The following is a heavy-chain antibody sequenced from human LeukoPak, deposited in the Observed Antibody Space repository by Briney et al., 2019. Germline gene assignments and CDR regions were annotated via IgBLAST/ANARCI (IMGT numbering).Heavy chain of an antibody. CDR2: IIPILGIA. D-gene: IGHD1-7*01. CDR1: GGTFSSYA. J-gene: IGHJ3*02. CDR3: ARAYVGITGTTDDAFDI. V-gene: IGHV1-69*04. Sequence: SVKVSCTASGGTFSSYAISWVRQAPGQGLEWMGRIIPILGIANYAQKFQGRVTITADKSTSIAYMELSSLRSEDTAVYYCARAYVGITGTTDDAFDIWGQGTMVTVSS.